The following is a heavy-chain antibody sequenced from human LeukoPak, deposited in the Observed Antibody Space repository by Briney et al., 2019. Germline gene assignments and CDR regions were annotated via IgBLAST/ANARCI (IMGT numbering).Heavy chain of an antibody. CDR1: GASISGSSYY. D-gene: IGHD2-21*02. CDR2: MDYDGST. Sequence: SETLSLTCTVSGASISGSSYYWGWIRQPPGKGLEWIGSMDYDGSTYYNPSLKSRVTISVDTSKNQFSLKLSSVTAADTAVYYCARHVNIVVVTARGGWFDPWGQGTLVTVSS. V-gene: IGHV4-39*01. CDR3: ARHVNIVVVTARGGWFDP. J-gene: IGHJ5*02.